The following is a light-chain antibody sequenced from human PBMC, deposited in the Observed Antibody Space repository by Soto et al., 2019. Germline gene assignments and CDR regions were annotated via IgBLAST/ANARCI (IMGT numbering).Light chain of an antibody. V-gene: IGKV1-5*01. Sequence: DIQMTQSPSTLSASVGDRVTITCRASQSIRSWLAWYQQKPGKAPNLLIYDASSLETGVPSRFSGSGSGTEFTLTISSLQPDDFATYYCQQYASYSLAFGGGTKVDIK. CDR3: QQYASYSLA. CDR1: QSIRSW. J-gene: IGKJ4*01. CDR2: DAS.